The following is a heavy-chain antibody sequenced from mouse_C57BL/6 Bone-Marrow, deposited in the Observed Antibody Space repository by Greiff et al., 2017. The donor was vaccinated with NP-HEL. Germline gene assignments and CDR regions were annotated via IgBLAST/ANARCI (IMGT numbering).Heavy chain of an antibody. D-gene: IGHD1-1*01. CDR2: IDPEDGET. V-gene: IGHV14-2*01. CDR3: ARGYYGSSWFAY. Sequence: EVQLQQSGAELVKPGASVKLSCTASGFNIKDYYMHWVKQRTEQGLEWIGRIDPEDGETKYVPKFQGKATITADTSSNTAYLQLSRLTSEDTAFYYCARGYYGSSWFAYWGQGTLVTVSA. CDR1: GFNIKDYY. J-gene: IGHJ3*01.